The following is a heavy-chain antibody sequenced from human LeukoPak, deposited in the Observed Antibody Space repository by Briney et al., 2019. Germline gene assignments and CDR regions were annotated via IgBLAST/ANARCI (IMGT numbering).Heavy chain of an antibody. D-gene: IGHD6-13*01. CDR2: ISAYNGNT. V-gene: IGHV1-18*04. Sequence: ASVTVSCKASGYTFTSYGISWVRQAPGQGREWMGWISAYNGNTNYAQKLQGRVTMTTDTSTSTAYMELRSLRSDDTAVYYCARVLSSSWYPPFDYWGQGTLVTVSS. CDR1: GYTFTSYG. J-gene: IGHJ4*02. CDR3: ARVLSSSWYPPFDY.